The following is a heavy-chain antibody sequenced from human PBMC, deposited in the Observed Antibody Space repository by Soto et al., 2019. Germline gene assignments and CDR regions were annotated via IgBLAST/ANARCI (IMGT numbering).Heavy chain of an antibody. CDR1: GFTFDDYA. CDR3: AKDNDI. J-gene: IGHJ4*02. Sequence: GGSLRLSCAASGFTFDDYAMHWVRQAPGKGLEWVSGISWNSGSIGYADSVKGRFTISRDNAKNSLYLQMNSLRAEDTALYYCAKDNDIWGQGTLVTVSS. D-gene: IGHD3-9*01. V-gene: IGHV3-9*01. CDR2: ISWNSGSI.